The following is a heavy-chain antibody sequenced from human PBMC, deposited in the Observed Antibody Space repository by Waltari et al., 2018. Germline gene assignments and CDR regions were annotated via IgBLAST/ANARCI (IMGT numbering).Heavy chain of an antibody. CDR3: ARSKEDDIVIVPPGLDS. CDR1: GYSFRNYA. CDR2: INIHTGNP. D-gene: IGHD2-2*01. V-gene: IGHV7-4-1*02. J-gene: IGHJ4*02. Sequence: QVQLVQSESGLKKPGAAVNVSCQASGYSFRNYAINWVRQAPGQGLAWMGWINIHTGNPTSAQGFSGRFVFSLDTSVNKAYLQISSLTTEDTAIYYCARSKEDDIVIVPPGLDSWGQGTLVTVSS.